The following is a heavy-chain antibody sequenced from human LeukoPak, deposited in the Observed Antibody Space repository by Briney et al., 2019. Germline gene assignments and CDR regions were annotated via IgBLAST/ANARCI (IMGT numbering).Heavy chain of an antibody. J-gene: IGHJ6*02. CDR2: ISYDGSNK. Sequence: PGGSLRLSCAASGFTFSSYGIHWVRQAPGKGLEWVALISYDGSNKYYADSVKGRFTISRDNSKNTLYLQMNSLRAEDTAVYYCARERVEYSSPYYYGMDVWGQGTTVTVSS. CDR3: ARERVEYSSPYYYGMDV. CDR1: GFTFSSYG. D-gene: IGHD6-6*01. V-gene: IGHV3-30*03.